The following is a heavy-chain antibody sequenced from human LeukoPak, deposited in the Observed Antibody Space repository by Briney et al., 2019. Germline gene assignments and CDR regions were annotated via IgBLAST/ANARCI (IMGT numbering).Heavy chain of an antibody. J-gene: IGHJ5*02. CDR1: GYTFTSYD. D-gene: IGHD2-15*01. CDR2: MNPNSGNT. V-gene: IGHV1-8*01. CDR3: ARVRCSGGSCYVYRFDP. Sequence: ASVKVSCKASGYTFTSYDINWVRQAPGQGLEWMGWMNPNSGNTGYAQTFQGRVTMTRNTSISTAYMELSSLRSEDTAVYYCARVRCSGGSCYVYRFDPWGQGTLVTVSS.